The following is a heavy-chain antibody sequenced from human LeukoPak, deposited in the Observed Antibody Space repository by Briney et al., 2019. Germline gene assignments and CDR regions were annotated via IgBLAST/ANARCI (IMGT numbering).Heavy chain of an antibody. CDR1: GLTVSSNY. D-gene: IGHD2-15*01. CDR3: ARERRYCSGVNCYSGLDY. Sequence: PGGALRLSRAPSGLTVSSNYLNCGCEGPGKGLGWVSHIYRRGNTYYADSLKGRFIISRDNSKNTRYLKMTSLRLEDTAVYYCARERRYCSGVNCYSGLDYWGQGTRVTVSS. J-gene: IGHJ4*02. CDR2: IYRRGNT. V-gene: IGHV3-53*01.